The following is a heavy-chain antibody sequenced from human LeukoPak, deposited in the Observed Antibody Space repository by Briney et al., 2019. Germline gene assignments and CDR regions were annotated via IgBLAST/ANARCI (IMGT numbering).Heavy chain of an antibody. CDR2: VYSGGSI. CDR3: ARSYNSARLDY. Sequence: PGGSLRLSCAASGFTVSSSYTSWVSQAPGKGLEWVSIVYSGGSIYYADSMKGRFTTSRHNSNNTLDHQMNSLRTEDTAMYYCARSYNSARLDYWGQGTLVTVSS. CDR1: GFTVSSSY. V-gene: IGHV3-53*04. J-gene: IGHJ4*02. D-gene: IGHD6-19*01.